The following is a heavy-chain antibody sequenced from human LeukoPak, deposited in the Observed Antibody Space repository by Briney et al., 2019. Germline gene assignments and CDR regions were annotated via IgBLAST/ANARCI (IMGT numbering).Heavy chain of an antibody. CDR2: IKQDGSEK. V-gene: IGHV3-7*01. CDR3: ASRYCSGGSCYQDYYYYMDV. D-gene: IGHD2-15*01. Sequence: GGSLRLSCAASGFTFSSYWMSWVRQAPGKGLEWVANIKQDGSEKYYVDSVKGRFTISRDNAKNSLYLQMNSLRAEDTAVYYCASRYCSGGSCYQDYYYYMDVWGKGTTVTVSS. J-gene: IGHJ6*03. CDR1: GFTFSSYW.